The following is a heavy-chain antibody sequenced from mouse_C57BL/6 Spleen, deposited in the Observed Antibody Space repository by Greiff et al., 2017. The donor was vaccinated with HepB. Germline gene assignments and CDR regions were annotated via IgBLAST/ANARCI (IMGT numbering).Heavy chain of an antibody. CDR2: INPGSGGT. V-gene: IGHV1-54*01. D-gene: IGHD1-1*01. J-gene: IGHJ2*01. CDR3: ARSGSITTVVATDY. Sequence: VQLVESGAELVRPGTSVKVSCKASGYAFTNYLIEWVKQRPGQGLEWIGVINPGSGGTNYNETFKGKATLTADKSSSTAYMQLSSLTSEDSAVYFCARSGSITTVVATDYWGQGTTLTVSS. CDR1: GYAFTNYL.